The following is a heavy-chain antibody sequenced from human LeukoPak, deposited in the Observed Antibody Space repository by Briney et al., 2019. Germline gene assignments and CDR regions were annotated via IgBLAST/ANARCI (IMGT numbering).Heavy chain of an antibody. Sequence: GESLKISCKGSGYSFTSYWIGWVRQMPGKGLEWMGIIYPGDSDTRYSPSFQGQVTISADKSISTAYLQWSSLKASDTAMYYCARGGVISLSYYYYGMDVWGQGTTVTVSS. CDR1: GYSFTSYW. V-gene: IGHV5-51*01. CDR2: IYPGDSDT. CDR3: ARGGVISLSYYYYGMDV. D-gene: IGHD3-16*02. J-gene: IGHJ6*02.